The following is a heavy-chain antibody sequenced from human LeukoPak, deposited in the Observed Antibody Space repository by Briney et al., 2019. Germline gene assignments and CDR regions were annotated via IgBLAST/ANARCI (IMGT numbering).Heavy chain of an antibody. Sequence: PSETLSLTCAVYGGSFSGYYWSWIRQPPGKGLEWIGEINHSGSTNYNPSLKSRVTISVDTSKNQFSLKLSSVTAADTAVYYCARYGSGITGFDYWGQGTLVTVSS. CDR3: ARYGSGITGFDY. D-gene: IGHD3-10*01. V-gene: IGHV4-34*01. CDR1: GGSFSGYY. CDR2: INHSGST. J-gene: IGHJ4*02.